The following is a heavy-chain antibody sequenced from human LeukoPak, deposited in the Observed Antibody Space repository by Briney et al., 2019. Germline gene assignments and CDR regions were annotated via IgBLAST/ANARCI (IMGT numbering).Heavy chain of an antibody. CDR3: GKTTAGYSSGQKPAWPVDY. Sequence: GSLRLSCEASGFTFGSFAMYWVRQAPGKGLEWIAGIFGSGGSPHYADSVKGRFTIPRDNSKNTVYLQINSLRAEDTAVYYCGKTTAGYSSGQKPAWPVDYWGQGTLVTVSS. CDR2: IFGSGGSP. J-gene: IGHJ4*02. CDR1: GFTFGSFA. D-gene: IGHD5-18*01. V-gene: IGHV3-23*01.